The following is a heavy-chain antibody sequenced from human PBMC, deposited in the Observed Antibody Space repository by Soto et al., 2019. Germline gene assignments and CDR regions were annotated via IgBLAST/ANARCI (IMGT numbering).Heavy chain of an antibody. CDR3: AGDYYGPAPDGYYYYYGMDV. D-gene: IGHD3-10*01. Sequence: ASVKVSCKASGYTFTSYAMHWVRQAPGQRLEWMGWINAGNGNTKYSQKFQGRVTITRDTSASTAYMELSSLRSEDTAVYYCAGDYYGPAPDGYYYYYGMDVWGQGTTVTVS. V-gene: IGHV1-3*01. J-gene: IGHJ6*02. CDR2: INAGNGNT. CDR1: GYTFTSYA.